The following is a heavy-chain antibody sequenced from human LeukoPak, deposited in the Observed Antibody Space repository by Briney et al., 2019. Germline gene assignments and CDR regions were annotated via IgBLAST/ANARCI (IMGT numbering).Heavy chain of an antibody. J-gene: IGHJ3*02. D-gene: IGHD1-1*01. V-gene: IGHV3-48*01. CDR1: EFSLRSYS. CDR3: ARVLSERPGIDSFDM. Sequence: GGSLRLSCGASEFSLRSYSMDWVRQAPGEGLEWVSHINSGSSTIYYADSVKGRFTISRDNAGNSLYLHMNSLRAEDTAVYYCARVLSERPGIDSFDMWGQGTMVTVSS. CDR2: INSGSSTI.